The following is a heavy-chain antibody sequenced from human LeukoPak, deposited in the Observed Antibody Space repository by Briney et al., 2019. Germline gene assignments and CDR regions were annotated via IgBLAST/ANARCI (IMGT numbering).Heavy chain of an antibody. J-gene: IGHJ5*02. D-gene: IGHD2-15*01. V-gene: IGHV3-11*04. Sequence: PGGSLRLSCAASGFTFSDYYMSWIRQAPGKGLEWVSYISSSGSTIYYADSVKGRFTISRDNAKNSLYLQMNSLRAEDTAVYYCARIIVALYNWFDPWGQGTLVTVSS. CDR1: GFTFSDYY. CDR2: ISSSGSTI. CDR3: ARIIVALYNWFDP.